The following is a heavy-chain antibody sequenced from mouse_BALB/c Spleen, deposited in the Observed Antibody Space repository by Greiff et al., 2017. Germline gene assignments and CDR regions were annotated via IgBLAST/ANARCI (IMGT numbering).Heavy chain of an antibody. D-gene: IGHD1-1*01. J-gene: IGHJ2*01. CDR1: GYTFTSYS. CDR3: ARELTTVDY. Sequence: QVQLKESGAELAKPGASVKMSCKASGYTFTSYSMHWVKQRPGQGLEWIGYINTSTGYTEYNQKFKDKATLNAEKSSSTAYMQLSSLTSEDAAVYYCARELTTVDYGGQGTTHTVST. V-gene: IGHV1-4*01. CDR2: INTSTGYT.